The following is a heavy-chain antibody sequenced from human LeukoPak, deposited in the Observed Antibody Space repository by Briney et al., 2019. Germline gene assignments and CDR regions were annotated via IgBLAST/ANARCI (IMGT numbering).Heavy chain of an antibody. CDR2: ISSSSSTI. CDR3: ARDPRADIVVVPATQGDY. J-gene: IGHJ4*02. Sequence: GGSLRLSCAASGFTFSSYSMNWVRQAPGKGLEWVSYISSSSSTIYYADSVKGRFTISRDNAKNSLYLQMNSLRAEDTAVYYCARDPRADIVVVPATQGDYWGQGTLVTVSS. CDR1: GFTFSSYS. V-gene: IGHV3-48*04. D-gene: IGHD2-2*01.